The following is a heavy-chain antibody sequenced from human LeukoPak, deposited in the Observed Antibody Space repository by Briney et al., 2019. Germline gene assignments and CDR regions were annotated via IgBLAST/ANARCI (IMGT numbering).Heavy chain of an antibody. CDR2: IYWDDDK. V-gene: IGHV2-5*02. CDR3: AHRYKRAFAFDI. J-gene: IGHJ3*02. D-gene: IGHD1-14*01. CDR1: GSSLSTSGVG. Sequence: SGPTLVKPTQTLTLTCTFSGSSLSTSGVGVGWIRQPPGKALDWLALIYWDDDKRYSPSLKSRLTITKDTSKNQVVLTMTNMDPVDTATYYCAHRYKRAFAFDIWGQGTMVTVSS.